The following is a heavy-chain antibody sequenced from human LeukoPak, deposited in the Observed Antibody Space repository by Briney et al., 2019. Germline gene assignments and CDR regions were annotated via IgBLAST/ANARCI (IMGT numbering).Heavy chain of an antibody. CDR2: INEVGSKT. Sequence: GGSLRVSCAASGFRFSGCLVSWVRQAPGKGLEWVATINEVGSKTYYDDSVRGRSTISRDNAKNSLYLEMSSLRAEDTAVYFCARLLGTVTTFDNWGQGTLVTVSS. CDR3: ARLLGTVTTFDN. J-gene: IGHJ4*02. CDR1: GFRFSGCL. D-gene: IGHD1-26*01. V-gene: IGHV3-7*01.